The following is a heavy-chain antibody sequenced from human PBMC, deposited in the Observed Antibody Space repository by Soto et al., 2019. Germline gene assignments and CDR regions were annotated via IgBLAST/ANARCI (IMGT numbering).Heavy chain of an antibody. Sequence: SQTLSLTCAISGDSVSSNTASWNWIRQSPSRGLEWVGRTYFRSKWYNDYAVSVKSRIIINPDTSNNQFSLQLNSVTPEDTAVYFCAKGDNLGPKTGYAFDPWGQGIMVTVS. J-gene: IGHJ5*02. CDR3: AKGDNLGPKTGYAFDP. D-gene: IGHD5-12*01. V-gene: IGHV6-1*01. CDR2: TYFRSKWYN. CDR1: GDSVSSNTAS.